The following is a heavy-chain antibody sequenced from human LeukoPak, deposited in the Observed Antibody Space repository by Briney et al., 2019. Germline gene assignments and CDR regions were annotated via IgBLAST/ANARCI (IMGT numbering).Heavy chain of an antibody. V-gene: IGHV1-46*01. D-gene: IGHD5-24*01. Sequence: WASVTVSCKASGYTFTNYYIHWVRQAPGQGLEWMGLINPGGGNTNYAQNFQGRVTMTRDTSASTVYMELSSLRSEDTAIYYCARIRDGCNDAYDIWGQGTVVTVPS. CDR1: GYTFTNYY. CDR3: ARIRDGCNDAYDI. J-gene: IGHJ3*02. CDR2: INPGGGNT.